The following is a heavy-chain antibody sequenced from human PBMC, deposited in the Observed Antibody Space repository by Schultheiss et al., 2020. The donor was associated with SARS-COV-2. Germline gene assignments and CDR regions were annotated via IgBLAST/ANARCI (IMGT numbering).Heavy chain of an antibody. CDR1: GYTFTGYY. J-gene: IGHJ2*01. V-gene: IGHV1-2*04. Sequence: ASVKVSCKASGYTFTGYYMHWVRQAPGQGLEWMGWINPNSGGTNYAQKFQGWVTMTRDTSISTAYMELSRLRSDDTAVYYCGTYGGNSTTDWYFDLWGRGTLVTVSS. D-gene: IGHD4-23*01. CDR2: INPNSGGT. CDR3: GTYGGNSTTDWYFDL.